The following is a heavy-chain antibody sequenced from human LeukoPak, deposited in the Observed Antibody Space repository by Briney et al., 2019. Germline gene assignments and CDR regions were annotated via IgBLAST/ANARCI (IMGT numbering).Heavy chain of an antibody. D-gene: IGHD5-18*01. CDR2: ISYDGSNK. V-gene: IGHV3-30*04. Sequence: GGSLRLSCAASGFTFRNYAMHWVRQAPGKGLEWVAVISYDGSNKLYADSVKGRFTISRDNAKNSLYLQMNSLRAEDTAVYYCARHLSGVTGYTYGRGIDYWGQGTLVTVSS. J-gene: IGHJ4*02. CDR3: ARHLSGVTGYTYGRGIDY. CDR1: GFTFRNYA.